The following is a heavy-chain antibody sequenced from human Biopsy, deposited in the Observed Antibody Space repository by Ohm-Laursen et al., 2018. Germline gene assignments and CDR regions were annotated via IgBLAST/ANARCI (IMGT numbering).Heavy chain of an antibody. CDR3: VGGQRGPPIGVTVPGDAFDL. Sequence: SVKVSCKASGVTFDTYAFGWVRQAPGQGLEWMGGRIPYFNTIWYAQNFQDRVVITAERSARTTDMQLSGLRPDDTAVYYCVGGQRGPPIGVTVPGDAFDLWGPGTMVTVSP. V-gene: IGHV1-69*13. CDR2: RIPYFNTI. D-gene: IGHD2/OR15-2a*01. CDR1: GVTFDTYA. J-gene: IGHJ3*01.